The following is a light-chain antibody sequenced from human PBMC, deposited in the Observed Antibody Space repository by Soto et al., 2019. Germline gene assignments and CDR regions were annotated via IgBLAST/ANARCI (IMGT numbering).Light chain of an antibody. CDR3: CSSTGISTLL. CDR1: TSDIGTYSY. Sequence: QSVLTQPASVSGSPGQSITISCTGTTSDIGTYSYVSWYQQHAGKAPKLIIYEVSHRPSGVSNRFSGSKSGSTASLTISGLQAKDEAHYCCSSTGISTLLFATGTKVTVL. V-gene: IGLV2-14*01. CDR2: EVS. J-gene: IGLJ1*01.